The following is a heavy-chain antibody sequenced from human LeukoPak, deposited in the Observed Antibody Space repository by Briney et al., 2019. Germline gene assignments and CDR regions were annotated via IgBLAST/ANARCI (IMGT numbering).Heavy chain of an antibody. CDR3: AKARGRDGYKDELDY. CDR2: ISGSGGST. Sequence: GGSLRLSCSASEFTFSSCAMSWVRQAPGEGLEWVSVISGSGGSTYYADSVKGRFTISRDNSKNTLYLQMNSLRAEDTAVYYCAKARGRDGYKDELDYWGQGTLVTVSS. V-gene: IGHV3-23*01. CDR1: EFTFSSCA. J-gene: IGHJ4*02. D-gene: IGHD5-24*01.